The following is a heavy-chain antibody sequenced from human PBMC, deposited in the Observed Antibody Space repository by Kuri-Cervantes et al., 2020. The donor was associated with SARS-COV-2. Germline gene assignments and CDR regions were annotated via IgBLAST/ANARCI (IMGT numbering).Heavy chain of an antibody. V-gene: IGHV3-74*01. CDR3: ANILLGERWLQLGGDAFDI. D-gene: IGHD5-24*01. CDR2: INPDGSYT. Sequence: GESLKISCAASGFTFSGHWIHWVRQAPGKGLVWVSRINPDGSYTNNADSVKGRFTLSRDNAKNMLFLQMNSLRAEDTAVYYCANILLGERWLQLGGDAFDIWGQGTMVTVSS. CDR1: GFTFSGHW. J-gene: IGHJ3*02.